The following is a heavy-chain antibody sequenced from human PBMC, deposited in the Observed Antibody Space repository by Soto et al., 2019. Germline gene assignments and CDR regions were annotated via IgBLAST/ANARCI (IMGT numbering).Heavy chain of an antibody. CDR2: ISSNGDNT. CDR3: ARSRNWNTPLLDY. Sequence: EVQLVESGEGLVQPGGSLRLSCAASGFTFSTYAMHWVRQAPGKGLEYVSAISSNGDNTYYADSVKGRFTISRDNSKNTLYLQMGSLKPEDMSVYYCARSRNWNTPLLDYWGQGTLVTVSS. CDR1: GFTFSTYA. D-gene: IGHD1-20*01. V-gene: IGHV3-64*02. J-gene: IGHJ4*02.